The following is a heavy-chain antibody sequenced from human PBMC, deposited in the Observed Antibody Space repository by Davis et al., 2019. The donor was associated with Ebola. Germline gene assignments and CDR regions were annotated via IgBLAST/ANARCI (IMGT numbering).Heavy chain of an antibody. CDR2: LHSGGVI. J-gene: IGHJ3*01. V-gene: IGHV3-66*01. Sequence: GESLKISCAPSGFRVSDNYMAWVRQAPRQGLEWVSSLHSGGVIFYADSVKGRFTMSRDESRNMVYLHLTSLRVGDTATYYCVRDTAFRGHSDAFDVWGQGTEVAVSS. CDR1: GFRVSDNY. D-gene: IGHD4-23*01. CDR3: VRDTAFRGHSDAFDV.